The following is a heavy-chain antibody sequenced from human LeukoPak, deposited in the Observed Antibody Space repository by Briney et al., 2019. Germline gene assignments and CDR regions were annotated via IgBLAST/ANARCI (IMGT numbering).Heavy chain of an antibody. CDR3: ARQTGSGLFILP. D-gene: IGHD3/OR15-3a*01. CDR2: IYYSGNT. J-gene: IGHJ4*02. CDR1: GVSISSSNSY. Sequence: SETLSLTCTVSGVSISSSNSYWGWIRQPPGTGLEWIGSIYYSGNTYYNASLKSQVSISIDTSKNQFSLKLTSVTAADTAVYYCARQTGSGLFILPGGQGTLITVSS. V-gene: IGHV4-39*01.